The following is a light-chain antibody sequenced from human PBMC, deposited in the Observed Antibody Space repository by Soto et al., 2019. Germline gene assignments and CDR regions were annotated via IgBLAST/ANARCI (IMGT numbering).Light chain of an antibody. V-gene: IGKV3-20*01. CDR1: QSVATTY. CDR2: GTS. Sequence: EIVLTQSPGTLSLSPGDRATLSCRASQSVATTYLAWYQQKPGQAPRLLIYGTSSRATGVPDRFSVSGSGTDFTLTISRLESKDFAVYYCQQYGGLPVTCGGGTKVEIK. CDR3: QQYGGLPVT. J-gene: IGKJ4*01.